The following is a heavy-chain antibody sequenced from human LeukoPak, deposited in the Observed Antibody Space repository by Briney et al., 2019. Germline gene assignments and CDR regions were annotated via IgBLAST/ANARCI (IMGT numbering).Heavy chain of an antibody. CDR2: ISSSSSTI. CDR3: ARGSSGRLPAAFIY. D-gene: IGHD2-2*01. CDR1: GFTFSSYS. J-gene: IGHJ4*02. Sequence: GGSLRLSCAASGFTFSSYSMHWVRQAPGKGLEWVSYISSSSSTIYYADSVKGRFTISRDNAKNSLYLQMNSLRAEDTAVYYCARGSSGRLPAAFIYWGQGTLVTVSS. V-gene: IGHV3-48*04.